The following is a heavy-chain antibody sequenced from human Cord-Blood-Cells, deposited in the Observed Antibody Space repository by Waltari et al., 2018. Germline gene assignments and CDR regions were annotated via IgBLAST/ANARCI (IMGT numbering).Heavy chain of an antibody. CDR1: GFTFSSYA. CDR3: AGGSYYFYY. CDR2: ISYDGSNK. D-gene: IGHD1-26*01. V-gene: IGHV3-30-3*01. Sequence: QVQLVESGGGVVQPGRSLRLSCAASGFTFSSYAMHWVRQAPGEGGEWVAVISYDGSNKYYADSGKGRFTISRDNSKNTLYLQMNSLRAEDTAVYYCAGGSYYFYYWGQGTLVTVSS. J-gene: IGHJ4*02.